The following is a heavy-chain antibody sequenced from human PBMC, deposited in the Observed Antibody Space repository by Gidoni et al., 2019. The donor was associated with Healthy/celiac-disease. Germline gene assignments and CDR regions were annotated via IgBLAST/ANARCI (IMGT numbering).Heavy chain of an antibody. Sequence: EVQLVESGGGLVQPGGSLRLSLSASGFTFRSYSMNWVRQAPGKGLEWVSYISSSSSTIYYADSVKGRFTISRDNAKNSLYLQMNSLRAEDTAVYYCARDRGAYGSGSYPDYWGQGTLVTVSS. CDR3: ARDRGAYGSGSYPDY. V-gene: IGHV3-48*01. CDR2: ISSSSSTI. D-gene: IGHD3-10*01. J-gene: IGHJ4*02. CDR1: GFTFRSYS.